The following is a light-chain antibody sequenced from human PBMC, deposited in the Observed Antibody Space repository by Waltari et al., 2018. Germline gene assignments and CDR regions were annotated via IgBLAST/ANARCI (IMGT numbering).Light chain of an antibody. Sequence: TLSCRASQNVNGALAWYQQKPGQAPRLLIYHASNRATGIPDRFSGSGSGTDFSLTISRLEPEDFAVYYCQHYLRLPVTFGQGTKVES. V-gene: IGKV3-20*01. CDR2: HAS. CDR3: QHYLRLPVT. CDR1: QNVNGA. J-gene: IGKJ1*01.